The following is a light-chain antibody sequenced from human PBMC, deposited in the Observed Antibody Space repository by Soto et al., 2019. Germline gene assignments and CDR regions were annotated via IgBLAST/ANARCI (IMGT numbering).Light chain of an antibody. V-gene: IGKV3-20*01. CDR2: GAS. J-gene: IGKJ1*01. CDR1: QSVSSSY. CDR3: QQYGSSPTWT. Sequence: EIVMTQSPSTLYVSPGQRAILSCSASQSVSSSYLAWYQQKPGQAPRLLIYGASSRATGIPDRFSGSGSGTDFTLTISRLEPEDFAVYYCQQYGSSPTWTFGQGTKVDI.